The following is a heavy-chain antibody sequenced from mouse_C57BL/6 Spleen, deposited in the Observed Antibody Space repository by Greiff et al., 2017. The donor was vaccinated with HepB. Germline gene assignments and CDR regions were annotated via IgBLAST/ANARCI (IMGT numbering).Heavy chain of an antibody. CDR1: GYTFTDYN. CDR3: ARRYDYDGLFAY. CDR2: INPNNGGT. V-gene: IGHV1-18*01. J-gene: IGHJ3*01. Sequence: EVQLQQSGPELVKPGASVKIPCKASGYTFTDYNMDWVKQSHGKSLEWIGDINPNNGGTIYNQKFKGKATLTVDKSSSTAYVELRSLTSEDTAVYYCARRYDYDGLFAYWGQGTLVTVSA. D-gene: IGHD2-4*01.